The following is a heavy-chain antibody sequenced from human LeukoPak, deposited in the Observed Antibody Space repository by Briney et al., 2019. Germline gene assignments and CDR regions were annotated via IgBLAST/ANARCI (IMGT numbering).Heavy chain of an antibody. CDR3: AKDGRIQTRRYSYNY. Sequence: PGGSLRLSCAASGFTFSSYAMSWVRQAPGKGLEWVSVISGSGGSTSYADSVKGRFTISRDDSMNTLYLQMNSLRAEDTAVYYCAKDGRIQTRRYSYNYWGQGTLVTVSS. V-gene: IGHV3-23*01. CDR2: ISGSGGST. D-gene: IGHD5-18*01. J-gene: IGHJ4*02. CDR1: GFTFSSYA.